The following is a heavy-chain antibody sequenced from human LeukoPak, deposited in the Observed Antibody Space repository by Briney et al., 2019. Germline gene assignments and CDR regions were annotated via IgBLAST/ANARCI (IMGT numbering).Heavy chain of an antibody. D-gene: IGHD3-3*01. Sequence: GGSLRLSCTASGFTFGDYVMSWFRQAPGKGLEWVGFIRSKAYGGTTEYAASVKGRFTISRDDSKSIAYLQMNSLKTEDTAVYYCSRVSGLGVVYYHMDVWGKGTTVTVSS. CDR1: GFTFGDYV. V-gene: IGHV3-49*03. CDR2: IRSKAYGGTT. CDR3: SRVSGLGVVYYHMDV. J-gene: IGHJ6*03.